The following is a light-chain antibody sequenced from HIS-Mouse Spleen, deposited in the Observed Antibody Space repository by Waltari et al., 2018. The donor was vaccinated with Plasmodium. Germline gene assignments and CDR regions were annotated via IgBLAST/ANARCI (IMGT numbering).Light chain of an antibody. J-gene: IGLJ2*01. CDR1: SSAVGGYDY. V-gene: IGLV2-11*01. CDR2: DVS. Sequence: QSALTQPRSVSGSAGQSAPISCTGTSSAVGGYDYVSWYQQQPGQAPTLMIYDVSKRPSGVPDRFSGSKSGNTASLTISGLQAEDEADYYCCSYAGSYALVFGGGTKLTVL. CDR3: CSYAGSYALV.